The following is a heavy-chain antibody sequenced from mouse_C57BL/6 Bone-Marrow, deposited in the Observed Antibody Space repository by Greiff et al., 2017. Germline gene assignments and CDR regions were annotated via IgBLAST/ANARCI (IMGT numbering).Heavy chain of an antibody. CDR1: GFNIKDDY. CDR2: IDPENGDT. V-gene: IGHV14-4*01. J-gene: IGHJ1*03. D-gene: IGHD1-1*01. Sequence: EVQLQQSGAELVRPGASVKLSCTASGFNIKDDYMHWVKQRPEQGLEWIGWIDPENGDTEYASKFQGKATITADTSSNTAYLQLSSLTSEDTAVYYCTTPITTVVAKTAYWYFDVWGTGTTVTVSS. CDR3: TTPITTVVAKTAYWYFDV.